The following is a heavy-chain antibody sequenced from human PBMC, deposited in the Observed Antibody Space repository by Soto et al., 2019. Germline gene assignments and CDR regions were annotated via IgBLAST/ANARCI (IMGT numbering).Heavy chain of an antibody. CDR3: AKDPRLQLGF. J-gene: IGHJ4*02. V-gene: IGHV3-23*01. D-gene: IGHD1-1*01. Sequence: QXPSGAGSGVPFGTYSMSWVRQAPGKGLEWISGISGGGHGTNYADSVKGRFTISRDNSRNTLYLQMNSLRVEDTAVYYCAKDPRLQLGFWGQGTLVTVSS. CDR1: GVPFGTYS. CDR2: ISGGGHGT.